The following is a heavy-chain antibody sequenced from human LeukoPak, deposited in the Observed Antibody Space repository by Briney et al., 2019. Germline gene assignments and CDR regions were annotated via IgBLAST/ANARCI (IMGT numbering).Heavy chain of an antibody. V-gene: IGHV3-74*01. CDR1: GFTFSSYW. CDR3: ATSRTFDY. Sequence: PGGSLRLSCAASGFTFSSYWMHWVRQSPGKGLVWVSGINSDGSSTSYADSVKGRFTISRDNAKNTVCLQMNSLRAEDTAVYHCATSRTFDYWGQGTLVTVSS. J-gene: IGHJ4*02. CDR2: INSDGSST.